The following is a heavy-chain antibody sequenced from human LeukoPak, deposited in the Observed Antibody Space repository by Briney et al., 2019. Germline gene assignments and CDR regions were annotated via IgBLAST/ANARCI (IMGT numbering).Heavy chain of an antibody. CDR2: INHSGST. D-gene: IGHD3-22*01. V-gene: IGHV4-34*01. J-gene: IGHJ4*02. CDR1: GGSFSGYY. CDR3: ARTQNYYDSSGYYTY. Sequence: SETLSLTCAVHGGSFSGYYWSWIRQPPGKGLEWIGEINHSGSTNYNPSLKSRVTISVDTSKNQFSLKLSSVTAADTAVYYCARTQNYYDSSGYYTYWGQGTLVTVSS.